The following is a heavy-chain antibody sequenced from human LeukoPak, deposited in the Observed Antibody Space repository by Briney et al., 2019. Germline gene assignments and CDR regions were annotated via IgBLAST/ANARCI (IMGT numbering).Heavy chain of an antibody. J-gene: IGHJ4*02. CDR1: GFTFSSFA. CDR2: ISLNGGDT. CDR3: ARDPTTRSNRAQFYSDY. V-gene: IGHV3-30*04. Sequence: GGSLRLSCAASGFTFSSFAMHWVRQAPGKGLEWVAVISLNGGDTNYAGSVKGRFTISRDNSKNTLYLQVNSLRAEDTAVYYCARDPTTRSNRAQFYSDYWGQGTLVIVSS. D-gene: IGHD4-17*01.